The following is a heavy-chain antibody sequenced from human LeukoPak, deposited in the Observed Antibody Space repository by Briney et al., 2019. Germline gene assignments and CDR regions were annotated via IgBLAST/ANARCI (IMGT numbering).Heavy chain of an antibody. CDR2: ISSSRSYT. CDR3: AAGTAADF. V-gene: IGHV3-11*03. Sequence: GGSLRLSCVVSGIPFSDYYMNWIRQAPGKGLEWISYISSSRSYTDYADSVKGRFTISRDNAKSALYLQLNSLRLEDTAVYYCAAGTAADFWGQGTLVTVSS. D-gene: IGHD6-13*01. CDR1: GIPFSDYY. J-gene: IGHJ4*02.